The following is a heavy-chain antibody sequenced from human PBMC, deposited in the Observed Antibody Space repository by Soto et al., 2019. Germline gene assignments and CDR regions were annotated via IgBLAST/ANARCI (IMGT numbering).Heavy chain of an antibody. Sequence: QVHLVQYGAEVKKPGASVKVSCKGSGYALTTYGITWVRQAPGQGLEWMGWISAHNGNTNYAQKLQGRVTVTRDTSSSTAYIELRSLRSDDTAVYDCARGRYGAYWGQGALVTVSS. J-gene: IGHJ4*02. D-gene: IGHD3-10*01. CDR2: ISAHNGNT. CDR3: ARGRYGAY. CDR1: GYALTTYG. V-gene: IGHV1-18*01.